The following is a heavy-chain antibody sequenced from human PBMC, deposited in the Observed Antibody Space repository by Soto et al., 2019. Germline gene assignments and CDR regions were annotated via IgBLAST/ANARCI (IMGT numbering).Heavy chain of an antibody. J-gene: IGHJ4*02. D-gene: IGHD1-26*01. CDR1: GYTFTSYA. CDR3: ARGPRGRWLPIDDDY. CDR2: INAGNGNT. Sequence: ASVKVSCKASGYTFTSYAMHWVRQAPGQRLEWMGWINAGNGNTKYSQKFQGRVTITRDTSASTAYMELSSLRSEDTAVYYCARGPRGRWLPIDDDYWSQGTLVTVAS. V-gene: IGHV1-3*01.